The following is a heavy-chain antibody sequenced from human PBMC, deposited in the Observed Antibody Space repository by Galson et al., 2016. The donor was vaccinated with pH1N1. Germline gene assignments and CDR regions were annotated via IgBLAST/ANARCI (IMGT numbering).Heavy chain of an antibody. CDR1: GGSFAKYA. D-gene: IGHD1-1*01. V-gene: IGHV1-69*13. Sequence: SVKVSCKASGGSFAKYAVSWVRQAPGQGHEWMGRIIPIYGTPNYAQKFQDRLTITADEYTTTVYMELNSLISADTAIYYCARPGRTETTKEGFAWGYGMDVWGQGTTVTVSS. CDR2: IIPIYGTP. CDR3: ARPGRTETTKEGFAWGYGMDV. J-gene: IGHJ6*02.